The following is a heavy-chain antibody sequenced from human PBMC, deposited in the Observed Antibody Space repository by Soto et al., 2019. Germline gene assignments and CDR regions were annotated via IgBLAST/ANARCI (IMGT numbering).Heavy chain of an antibody. J-gene: IGHJ4*02. CDR3: ARVPATVTSFDH. Sequence: QVQLQESGPGLVKPSETLSLTCTVSGGPFRSYYWSWIWQPPGKGLEWIGYIYYTGNTNYNPSLNSRVPMSMDTSRNQFSLKLTSLTAADPAVYYSARVPATVTSFDHRGQGILVPVSS. D-gene: IGHD4-17*01. V-gene: IGHV4-59*01. CDR1: GGPFRSYY. CDR2: IYYTGNT.